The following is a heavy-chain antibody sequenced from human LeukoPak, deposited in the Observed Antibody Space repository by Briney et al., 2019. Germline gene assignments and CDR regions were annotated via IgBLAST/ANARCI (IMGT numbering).Heavy chain of an antibody. J-gene: IGHJ3*02. CDR3: AKGTHYYDSSGSAAFDI. D-gene: IGHD3-22*01. Sequence: PGRSLRLSCAASGFTFDDYAMHWVRQAPGKGLEWVSGISWNSGSIGYADSVKGRFTISRDNAKNSLYLQMNSLRAEDTALYYCAKGTHYYDSSGSAAFDIWGQGTMVTVSS. CDR1: GFTFDDYA. V-gene: IGHV3-9*01. CDR2: ISWNSGSI.